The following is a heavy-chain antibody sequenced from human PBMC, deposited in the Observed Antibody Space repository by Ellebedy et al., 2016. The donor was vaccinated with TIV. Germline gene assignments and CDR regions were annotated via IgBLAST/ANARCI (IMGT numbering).Heavy chain of an antibody. CDR2: INSKADGGTT. J-gene: IGHJ3*02. CDR1: GFTFQDAW. CDR3: AKAKGGVMGGDAFDI. D-gene: IGHD3-10*01. Sequence: GESLKISCAASGFTFQDAWMSWVRQAPGKGLEWVGHINSKADGGTTDYAAPVKGRFTISRDDSKNTVYLQMNSLKIEDTAVYYCAKAKGGVMGGDAFDIWGQGTMVTVSS. V-gene: IGHV3-15*01.